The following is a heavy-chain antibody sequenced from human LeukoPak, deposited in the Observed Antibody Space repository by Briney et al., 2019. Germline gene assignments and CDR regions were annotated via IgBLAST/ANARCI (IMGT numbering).Heavy chain of an antibody. J-gene: IGHJ4*02. CDR1: GYTFTGYY. Sequence: ASVKVSCKASGYTFTGYYMHWVRQAPGQGLEWMGWINPNSGGTNYAQKFQGRVTMTRDTSISTAYMELSRLRSDDTAVYYCAREASSGWSIDYWGQGTLVTVSS. D-gene: IGHD6-19*01. CDR3: AREASSGWSIDY. CDR2: INPNSGGT. V-gene: IGHV1-2*02.